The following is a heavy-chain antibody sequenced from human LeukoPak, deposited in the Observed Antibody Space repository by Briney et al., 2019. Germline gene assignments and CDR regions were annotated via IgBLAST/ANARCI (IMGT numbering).Heavy chain of an antibody. CDR2: VYSGGVT. V-gene: IGHV3-53*01. CDR1: GFTVSSNY. J-gene: IGHJ4*02. D-gene: IGHD3-10*01. Sequence: GGSLRLSCAASGFTVSSNYMTWVRQAPGKGLEWVSIVYSGGVTYYADSVKRRFTISRDNSKNTLYLQMNSLRAEDTAVYYCAWGYHYGSEARDYWGQGTLVTVSS. CDR3: AWGYHYGSEARDY.